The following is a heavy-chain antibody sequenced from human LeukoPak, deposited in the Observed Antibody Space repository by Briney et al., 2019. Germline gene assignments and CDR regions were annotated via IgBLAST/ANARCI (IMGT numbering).Heavy chain of an antibody. J-gene: IGHJ4*01. CDR1: GFIVSDYN. CDR3: ARDLSATARAYDY. V-gene: IGHV3-21*01. D-gene: IGHD1-26*01. CDR2: IDISGTYI. Sequence: PGGSLRLSCAASGFIVSDYNMNWVRQAPGKGLEWVSFIDISGTYITYADSVQGRFTIPRDNAKNSIYLQMNSLRAEDTAVYCCARDLSATARAYDYWGQGTLVTVSS.